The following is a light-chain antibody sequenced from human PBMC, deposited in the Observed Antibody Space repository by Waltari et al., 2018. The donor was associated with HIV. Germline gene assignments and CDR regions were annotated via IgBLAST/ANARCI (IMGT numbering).Light chain of an antibody. J-gene: IGLJ2*01. CDR2: EVS. CDR1: SSDVGSYYF. Sequence: QSALTQPASVSGSPGQSITISCTGTSSDVGSYYFVSWYQQHPGKAPKLMIYEVSKRPSVVSNRFAGSKSGTTASLTISGLHDEDEAYYYCRSYAGSNHVVFGGGTKLTVL. CDR3: RSYAGSNHVV. V-gene: IGLV2-23*02.